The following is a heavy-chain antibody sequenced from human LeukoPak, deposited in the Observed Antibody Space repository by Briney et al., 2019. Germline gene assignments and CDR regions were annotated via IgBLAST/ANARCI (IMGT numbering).Heavy chain of an antibody. CDR2: IYASGST. CDR3: AGAPAGSLEWLSPFDY. Sequence: SETLSLTCTVSGGSISSASYYWSWIRQPAGKGLEWTGRIYASGSTNYNPSLKYRVTITADTSKNQLSLKLSSVTAADTAVYYCAGAPAGSLEWLSPFDYWGQGTLVTVSS. CDR1: GGSISSASYY. J-gene: IGHJ4*02. D-gene: IGHD3-3*01. V-gene: IGHV4-61*02.